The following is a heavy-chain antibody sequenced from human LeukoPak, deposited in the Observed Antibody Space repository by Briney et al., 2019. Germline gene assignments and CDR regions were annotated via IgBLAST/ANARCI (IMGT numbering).Heavy chain of an antibody. V-gene: IGHV4-38-2*01. J-gene: IGHJ5*02. CDR2: IYHTGST. Sequence: SETLSLTCSVSSHSMKSGFYWGSIRQPPGKGLEWIGSIYHTGSTFYNPSLKSRVTISIDTPKNQFSLKLNSVTAADPAVYYLGGSPLRETIFGVLLYWFDPWGQGTLVTVFS. D-gene: IGHD3-3*01. CDR3: GGSPLRETIFGVLLYWFDP. CDR1: SHSMKSGFY.